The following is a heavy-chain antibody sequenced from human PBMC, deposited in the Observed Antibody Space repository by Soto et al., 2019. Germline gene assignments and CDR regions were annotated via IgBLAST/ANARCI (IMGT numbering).Heavy chain of an antibody. CDR1: GFIFTAYA. J-gene: IGHJ3*02. D-gene: IGHD4-17*01. CDR3: AHPRGYGVFDAVDI. CDR2: IDSSGEST. V-gene: IGHV3-23*01. Sequence: EVQLLETGGGLVQPGGSLSLSCATSGFIFTAYAMNWVRQAPGKGLEWVSAIDSSGESTFYAESVRGRFTISRDNSLNTLYLQMRSLRPEDTAIYYCAHPRGYGVFDAVDIWGQGTMDTVSS.